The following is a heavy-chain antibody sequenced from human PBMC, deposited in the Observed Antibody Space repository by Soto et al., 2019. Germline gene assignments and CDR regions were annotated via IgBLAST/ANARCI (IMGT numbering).Heavy chain of an antibody. V-gene: IGHV3-23*01. J-gene: IGHJ6*02. CDR3: GKYLRINLYYYCGRDV. CDR2: ISGSGGST. CDR1: GFTFSSYS. D-gene: IGHD2-15*01. Sequence: GGSLRLSCAASGFTFSSYSMSWVRQAPGKGLEWVSAISGSGGSTYYADSVKGRFTISRDNSKNTLYLQMNSLRAEDTAVDYWGKYLRINLYYYCGRDVGAQGPRFTFS.